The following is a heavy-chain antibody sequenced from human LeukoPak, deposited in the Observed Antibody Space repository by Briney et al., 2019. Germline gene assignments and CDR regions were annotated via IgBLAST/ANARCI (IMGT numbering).Heavy chain of an antibody. V-gene: IGHV4-59*01. CDR1: GGSISSYY. J-gene: IGHJ4*02. CDR3: AREGHGSGSHFDY. CDR2: IYYSGST. Sequence: SETLSLTCTVSGGSISSYYWSWIRQPPGKGLEWIGYIYYSGSTNYNPSLKSRVTISVDTSKNQFSLKLSSVTAADTAVYYCAREGHGSGSHFDYWGQGTLVTVSS. D-gene: IGHD3-10*01.